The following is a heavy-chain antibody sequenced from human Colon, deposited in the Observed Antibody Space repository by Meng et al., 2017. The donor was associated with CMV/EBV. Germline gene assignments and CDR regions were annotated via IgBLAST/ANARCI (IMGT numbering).Heavy chain of an antibody. Sequence: CKASGYTFTGYYMHWVRQGPGQGLEWMGWINPNSGGTNYAQKFQGRVTMTRDTSISTAYMELSRLRSDDTAVYYCAREGEMATPFDYWGQGTLVTVSS. V-gene: IGHV1-2*02. CDR3: AREGEMATPFDY. CDR2: INPNSGGT. D-gene: IGHD5-24*01. J-gene: IGHJ4*02. CDR1: GYTFTGYY.